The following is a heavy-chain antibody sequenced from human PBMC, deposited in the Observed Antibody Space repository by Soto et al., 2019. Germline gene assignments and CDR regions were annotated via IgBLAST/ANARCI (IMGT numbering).Heavy chain of an antibody. CDR1: GFTVSSNY. CDR2: ISSDGTT. CDR3: ARDRRLAAAGNYYYYYYGMDV. V-gene: IGHV3-53*01. Sequence: VGSLRLSCASSGFTVSSNYMSWVRRAPGKWLECVSLISSDGTTYYADSVKGRFTISRDNSRNTLYLQMDSLRAEDTAVYYCARDRRLAAAGNYYYYYYGMDVWGQGTTVIVSS. D-gene: IGHD6-13*01. J-gene: IGHJ6*01.